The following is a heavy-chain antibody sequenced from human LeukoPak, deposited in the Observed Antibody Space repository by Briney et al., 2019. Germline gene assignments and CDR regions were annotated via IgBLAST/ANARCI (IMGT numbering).Heavy chain of an antibody. CDR1: GGSISSGGYY. D-gene: IGHD3-10*01. CDR3: ASTQYYGSGSYNPRATHFDY. J-gene: IGHJ4*02. CDR2: IYYSGST. V-gene: IGHV4-31*03. Sequence: SETLSLTCTVSGGSISSGGYYWSWIRQHPGKGLEWIGYIYYSGSTYYNPSLKSRVTISVDTSKNQFSLKLSSVTAADTAVYYCASTQYYGSGSYNPRATHFDYWGQGTLVTVSS.